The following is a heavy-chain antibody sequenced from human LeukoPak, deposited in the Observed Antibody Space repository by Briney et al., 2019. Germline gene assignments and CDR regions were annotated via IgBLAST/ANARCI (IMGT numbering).Heavy chain of an antibody. V-gene: IGHV4-39*01. Sequence: SESLSLTCTVSGGSISSSSYYWGWIRQPPGKGLEWIGSIYYSGSTYYNPCLKSRVTISEDTSKNQFSLKLSSVTAADTAVYFCATFGREWLSDMDVWGKGTTVTVSS. CDR3: ATFGREWLSDMDV. CDR2: IYYSGST. D-gene: IGHD3-3*01. J-gene: IGHJ6*03. CDR1: GGSISSSSYY.